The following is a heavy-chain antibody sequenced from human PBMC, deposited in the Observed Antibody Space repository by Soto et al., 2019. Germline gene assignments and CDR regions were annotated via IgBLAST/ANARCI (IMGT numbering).Heavy chain of an antibody. D-gene: IGHD3-16*01. V-gene: IGHV5-51*01. CDR2: IYPGDSGT. J-gene: IGHJ3*02. Sequence: GESLKISCKGSGYSFTSYWIGWVRQMPGKGLEWMGIIYPGDSGTRYSPSFQGQVTISADKSISTAYLQWSSLKASDTAMYYCARQEREYYDYVWGSYTYPFDIWGQGTMVTVSS. CDR1: GYSFTSYW. CDR3: ARQEREYYDYVWGSYTYPFDI.